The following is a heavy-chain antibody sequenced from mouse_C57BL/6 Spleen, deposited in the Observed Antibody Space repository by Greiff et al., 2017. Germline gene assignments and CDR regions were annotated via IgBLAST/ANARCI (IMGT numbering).Heavy chain of an antibody. CDR2: INPNNGGT. J-gene: IGHJ3*01. CDR1: GYTFTDYN. V-gene: IGHV1-18*01. CDR3: ASRWFAY. Sequence: VHVKQSGPELVKPGASVKIPCKASGYTFTDYNMDWVKQSHGKSLEWIGDINPNNGGTIYNQKFKGKATLTVDKSSSTAYMELRSLTSEDTAVYYCASRWFAYWGQGTLVTVSA.